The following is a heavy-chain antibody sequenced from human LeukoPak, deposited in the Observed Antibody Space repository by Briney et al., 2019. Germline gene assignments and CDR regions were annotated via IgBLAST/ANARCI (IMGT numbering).Heavy chain of an antibody. CDR3: ARAASGAFDI. CDR2: ISSDGSTT. D-gene: IGHD3-10*01. Sequence: GGSLRLSCAASGFSFSNFWMHWVRQAPGKGLVCVSHISSDGSTTTYADSVKGRFTISRDNAENTLFLQMNSLRPEDTAVYYCARAASGAFDIWGQGTMVTVSS. V-gene: IGHV3-74*01. CDR1: GFSFSNFW. J-gene: IGHJ3*02.